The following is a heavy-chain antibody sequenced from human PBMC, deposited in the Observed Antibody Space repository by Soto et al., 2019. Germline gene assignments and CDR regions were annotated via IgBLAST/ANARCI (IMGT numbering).Heavy chain of an antibody. D-gene: IGHD2-2*01. J-gene: IGHJ5*02. CDR3: ARIHIVVVPVLAYNWFDP. CDR1: GYSISSGYY. Sequence: AETLSLTFAVSGYSISSGYYGGWIRQPPGKGLEWIGSIYHSGSTYYNPSLKSRVTISVDTSKNQFSLNLSSLTAEDTAVYYCARIHIVVVPVLAYNWFDPWGQRTTVTVCS. CDR2: IYHSGST. V-gene: IGHV4-38-2*01.